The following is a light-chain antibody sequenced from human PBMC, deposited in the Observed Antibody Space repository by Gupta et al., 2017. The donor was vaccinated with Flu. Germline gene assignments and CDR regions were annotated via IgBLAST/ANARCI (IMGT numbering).Light chain of an antibody. J-gene: IGLJ2*01. V-gene: IGLV1-40*01. CDR1: SCNLGAGYD. CDR2: GNN. Sequence: RATFSCTGSSCNLGAGYDVHWYQQQPGTAPKLLMYGNNNRPSRIPDRFSASKSGTSASLAITGLQADDEATYYGQAYDSGLSVVFGGGTKLTVL. CDR3: QAYDSGLSVV.